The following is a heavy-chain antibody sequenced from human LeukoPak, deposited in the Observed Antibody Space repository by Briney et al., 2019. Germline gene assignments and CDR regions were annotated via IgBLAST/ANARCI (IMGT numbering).Heavy chain of an antibody. CDR1: GFTFTSCA. CDR2: ISAGSTNT. Sequence: GGSLRLSCAASGFTFTSCAMSWVRQAPGKGLEWVSSISAGSTNTYYADSVKGRFTISRDNSKNMVYLQMNSLSPEDTAVYYCAKRWSYCDHWGQGALVTVSS. D-gene: IGHD3-3*01. V-gene: IGHV3-23*01. J-gene: IGHJ4*02. CDR3: AKRWSYCDH.